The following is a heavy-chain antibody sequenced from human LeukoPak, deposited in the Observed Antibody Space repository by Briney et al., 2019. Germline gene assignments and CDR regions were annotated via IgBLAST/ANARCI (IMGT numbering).Heavy chain of an antibody. D-gene: IGHD3-10*01. Sequence: ASVKVSCKASGYTFTSYDINWVRQATGQGLEWMGWMNPNSGKTGYAQKFQGRVTITMNTYISTAYMELSSLRSEDTAVYYCARGRGKGQLGVYWGQGNLVTVSS. CDR1: GYTFTSYD. V-gene: IGHV1-8*03. CDR2: MNPNSGKT. CDR3: ARGRGKGQLGVY. J-gene: IGHJ4*02.